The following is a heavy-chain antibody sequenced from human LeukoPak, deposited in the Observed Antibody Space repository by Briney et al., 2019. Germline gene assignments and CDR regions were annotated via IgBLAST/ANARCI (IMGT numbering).Heavy chain of an antibody. CDR1: GGSISGSY. V-gene: IGHV4-59*01. Sequence: SETLSLTCTVSGGSISGSYWSWIRQPPGKGLEWIAYMYNSGSTNYNPSLKSRVTISIDTSKNQFSLKLSTLTAADTAIYYCARGIESYGDYGYWGQGILVTVSS. D-gene: IGHD4-17*01. CDR2: MYNSGST. J-gene: IGHJ4*02. CDR3: ARGIESYGDYGY.